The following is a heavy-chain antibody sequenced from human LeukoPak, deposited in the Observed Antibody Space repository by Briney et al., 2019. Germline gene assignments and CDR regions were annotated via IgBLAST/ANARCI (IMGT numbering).Heavy chain of an antibody. V-gene: IGHV3-9*01. CDR1: GVTFHEYD. D-gene: IGHD4-11*01. J-gene: IGHJ4*02. Sequence: GRSPRLSCAAAGVTFHEYDFHWVRRTPGRGLEWVSGITRNGGTLGYADSVKGRFTISRDNAKNSLYLHMNSLRPDDTALYYCALNVGVTVADTLDYWGQGTLVTVSS. CDR2: ITRNGGTL. CDR3: ALNVGVTVADTLDY.